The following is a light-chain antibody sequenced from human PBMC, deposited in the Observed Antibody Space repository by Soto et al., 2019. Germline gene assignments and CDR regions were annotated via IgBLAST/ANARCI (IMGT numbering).Light chain of an antibody. CDR1: QSVSNNY. V-gene: IGKV3-20*01. J-gene: IGKJ1*01. CDR3: QQYGDLPRT. CDR2: GAS. Sequence: EIVLTQSPGTLSLSPGERATLSCRASQSVSNNYLAWYQQKPGQAPRLLIYGASSRATGIPDRFSGSGSGTEFTLNIGRLESEDFAVYFCQQYGDLPRTFGQGTKVDIK.